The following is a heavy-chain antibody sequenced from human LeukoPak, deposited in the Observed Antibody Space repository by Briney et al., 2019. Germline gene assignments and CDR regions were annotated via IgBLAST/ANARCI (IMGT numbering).Heavy chain of an antibody. V-gene: IGHV4-39*01. CDR2: IYHSGST. CDR3: ARRSPDSSAYGNYFDY. CDR1: GGSVSNSNHY. J-gene: IGHJ4*02. D-gene: IGHD5-12*01. Sequence: SETLSLICTVSGGSVSNSNHYWAWTRQAPGKGLEWIGHIYHSGSTHYSASLKSRVTISVDTSKSQFSLQLTSVTAADTARYFCARRSPDSSAYGNYFDYWGQGILVTASS.